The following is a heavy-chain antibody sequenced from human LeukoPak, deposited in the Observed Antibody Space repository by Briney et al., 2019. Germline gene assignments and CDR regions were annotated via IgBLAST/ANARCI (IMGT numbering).Heavy chain of an antibody. V-gene: IGHV3-30*04. CDR2: ISYDGSNK. CDR1: GFTFSSYA. J-gene: IGHJ4*02. CDR3: ARDGASGYDWGDYMVLGYFDY. D-gene: IGHD5-12*01. Sequence: PGGSLRLSCAASGFTFSSYAMHWVRQAPGKGLEWVAVISYDGSNKYYADSVKGRFTISRDNSKNTLYLQMNSLRAEDTAVYYCARDGASGYDWGDYMVLGYFDYWGQGTLVTVSS.